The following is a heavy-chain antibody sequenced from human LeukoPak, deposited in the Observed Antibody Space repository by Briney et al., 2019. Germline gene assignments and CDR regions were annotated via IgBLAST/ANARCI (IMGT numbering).Heavy chain of an antibody. CDR2: INHSGST. J-gene: IGHJ4*02. CDR1: GGSFSGYY. CDR3: ARPYYYETNGDDN. V-gene: IGHV4-34*01. Sequence: SESLSLTCAVYGGSFSGYYWSWIRQPPGKGLEWIGEINHSGSTNYNPSLKSRVTMSADTSKNQSSLKLNSVTAAATAVYYCARPYYYETNGDDNWGQGALVTVSS. D-gene: IGHD3-22*01.